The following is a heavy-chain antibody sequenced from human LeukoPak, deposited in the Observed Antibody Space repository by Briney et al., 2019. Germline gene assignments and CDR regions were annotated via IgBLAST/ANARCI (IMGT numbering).Heavy chain of an antibody. Sequence: GGSLRLSCAASEFSVGSNYMTWVRQAPGKGLEWVSAISGSGGSTYYADSVKGRFTISRDNSKNTLYLQMNSLRAEDTAVYYCAKGRYYFDYWGQGTLVTVSS. CDR3: AKGRYYFDY. V-gene: IGHV3-23*01. J-gene: IGHJ4*02. CDR1: EFSVGSNY. CDR2: ISGSGGST.